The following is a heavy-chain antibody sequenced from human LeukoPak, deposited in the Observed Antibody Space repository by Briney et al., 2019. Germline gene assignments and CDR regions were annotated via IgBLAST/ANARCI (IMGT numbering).Heavy chain of an antibody. D-gene: IGHD5-12*01. CDR1: GASISNYY. CDR2: IYTSGNT. Sequence: SETLSLTCTVSGASISNYYWSWIRQPPGKGLEWIGYIYTSGNTNYNPSLKSRATISVDTSKHHFSLKLTSVTAADTAVYYCARFGGYASPFGYWGQGTLVTVSS. CDR3: ARFGGYASPFGY. J-gene: IGHJ4*02. V-gene: IGHV4-4*09.